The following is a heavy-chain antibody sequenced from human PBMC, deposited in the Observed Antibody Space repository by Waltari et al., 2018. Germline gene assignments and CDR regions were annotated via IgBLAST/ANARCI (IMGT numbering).Heavy chain of an antibody. D-gene: IGHD1-26*01. V-gene: IGHV4-38-2*01. CDR1: GYSISSGYY. CDR2: IYHSVST. Sequence: QVQLQESGPGLVKPSETLSLTCAVSGYSISSGYYWGWIRQPPGKGLEWIGSIYHSVSTYYNPSLKSRVTISVDTSKNQFSLKLSSVTAADTAVYYCARVPAIGSSYYYYYMDVWGKGTTVTVSS. CDR3: ARVPAIGSSYYYYYMDV. J-gene: IGHJ6*03.